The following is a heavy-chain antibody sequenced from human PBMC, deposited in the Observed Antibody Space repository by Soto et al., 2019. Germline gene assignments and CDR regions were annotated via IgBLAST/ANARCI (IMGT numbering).Heavy chain of an antibody. D-gene: IGHD1-7*01. V-gene: IGHV3-23*01. Sequence: LRLSCAASGFTFSSYAMSWVRQAPGKGLEWVSAISGSGGSTYYADSVKGRFTISRDNSKNTLYLQMNSLRAEDTAVYYCARGITGTTGWFDPWGQGTLVTVSS. CDR2: ISGSGGST. CDR3: ARGITGTTGWFDP. CDR1: GFTFSSYA. J-gene: IGHJ5*02.